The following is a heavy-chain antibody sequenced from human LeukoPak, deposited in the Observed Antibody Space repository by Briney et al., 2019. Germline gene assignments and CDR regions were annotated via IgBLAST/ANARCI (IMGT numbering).Heavy chain of an antibody. CDR3: ARLSGRSANYYFDY. CDR2: IDPTSSYT. CDR1: GFTFISYS. Sequence: GGSLRLSCAASGFTFISYSINWVRQAPGKGLEWVSSIDPTSSYTYYADSLKGRFTISRDNAKNSLYLQMNSLRAEDTAVYYCARLSGRSANYYFDYWGQGALVTVSS. D-gene: IGHD1-26*01. V-gene: IGHV3-21*01. J-gene: IGHJ4*02.